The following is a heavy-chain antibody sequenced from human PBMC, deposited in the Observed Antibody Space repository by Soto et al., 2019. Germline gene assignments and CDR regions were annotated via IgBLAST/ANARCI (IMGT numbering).Heavy chain of an antibody. CDR1: GFTFSSYA. CDR3: ARDLGDIVVVVAAQPGYYYYGMDV. CDR2: ISYDGSNK. V-gene: IGHV3-30-3*01. J-gene: IGHJ6*02. D-gene: IGHD2-15*01. Sequence: GGSLRLSCAASGFTFSSYAMHWVRQAPGKGLEWVAVISYDGSNKYYADSVKGRFTISRDNSKNTLYLQMNSLRAEDTAVYYCARDLGDIVVVVAAQPGYYYYGMDVWGQGTTVTVSS.